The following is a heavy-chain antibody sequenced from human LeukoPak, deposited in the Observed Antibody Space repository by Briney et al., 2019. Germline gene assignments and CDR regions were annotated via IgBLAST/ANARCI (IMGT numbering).Heavy chain of an antibody. J-gene: IGHJ4*02. D-gene: IGHD3-16*02. CDR2: INPNSGGT. Sequence: ASVKVSCKASGYTFLDYYMHWVRQAPGQGLEWMGWINPNSGGTNYAQKFQGRVTVTRDTSISTVYMDLSGLTSDDTAMYYCARDSPLITFGGVIVWGQGTLVTVSS. CDR1: GYTFLDYY. V-gene: IGHV1-2*02. CDR3: ARDSPLITFGGVIV.